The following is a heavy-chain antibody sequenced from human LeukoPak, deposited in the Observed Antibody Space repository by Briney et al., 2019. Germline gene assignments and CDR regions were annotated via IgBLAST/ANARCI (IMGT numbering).Heavy chain of an antibody. D-gene: IGHD4-23*01. CDR2: ISSSADST. CDR3: AKPLEKYTYGGNFDY. Sequence: AGGSLRLSCEASGFTFSSYAMSWVRQAPGKGLAWVSVISSSADSTYYADSVKGRLTISRDNSKNTLYLQMNNLRAEDTAVYYCAKPLEKYTYGGNFDYWGQGLLVTVSS. V-gene: IGHV3-23*01. J-gene: IGHJ4*02. CDR1: GFTFSSYA.